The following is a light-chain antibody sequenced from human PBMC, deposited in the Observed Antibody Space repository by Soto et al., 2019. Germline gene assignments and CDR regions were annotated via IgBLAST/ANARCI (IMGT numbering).Light chain of an antibody. CDR2: YVD. Sequence: QSVLTRPASGSGSPGQSITISCTGTSRDVGAYDYVSWYLQYPDKAPQLLIYYVDHRPSGVSSRFSGSKSGNTASLTISGLQAEDEGDYYCCSYADGSIYFFGTGTKVTV. J-gene: IGLJ1*01. V-gene: IGLV2-14*03. CDR3: CSYADGSIYF. CDR1: SRDVGAYDY.